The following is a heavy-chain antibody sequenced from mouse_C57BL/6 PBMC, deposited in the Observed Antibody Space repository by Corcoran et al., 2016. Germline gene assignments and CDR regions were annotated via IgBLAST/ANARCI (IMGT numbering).Heavy chain of an antibody. V-gene: IGHV1-26*01. D-gene: IGHD1-1*01. CDR3: ARDCSSYDYAMDY. CDR1: GYTLTNYY. CDR2: INPNNGGT. J-gene: IGHJ4*01. Sequence: EVQLQQYGPELVKPGASVKISCKASGYTLTNYYMNWVKQSHGKSLEWIGDINPNNGGTSYNQKLKGKATLTVDKSYSTAYMELRILTSEDSAVYYCARDCSSYDYAMDYWGQGTSVTVSS.